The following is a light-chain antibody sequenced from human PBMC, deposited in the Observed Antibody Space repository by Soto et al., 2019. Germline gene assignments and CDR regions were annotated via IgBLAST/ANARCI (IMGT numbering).Light chain of an antibody. CDR2: GNN. J-gene: IGLJ2*01. V-gene: IGLV1-40*01. CDR1: ISNIGAGYD. CDR3: QSYDSALSGSI. Sequence: QLVLTQPPSVSGAPGQRVTISCSGSISNIGAGYDVDWYQQLPGTAPKLLIYGNNNRASGVPDRFSGSKSGTSASLTITGLQAEDEADYHCQSYDSALSGSIFGGGTKLTVL.